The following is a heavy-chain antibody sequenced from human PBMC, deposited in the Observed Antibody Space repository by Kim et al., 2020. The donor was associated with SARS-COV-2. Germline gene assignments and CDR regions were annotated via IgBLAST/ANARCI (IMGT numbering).Heavy chain of an antibody. CDR1: GFSLSTSGMC. CDR2: IDWDDDK. V-gene: IGHV2-70*01. CDR3: ARTRVEMATIVVYYCGMDV. Sequence: SGPTLVNPTQTLTLTCTFSGFSLSTSGMCVSWIRQPPGKALEWLALIDWDDDKYYSTSLKTRLTISKDTSKNQVVLTMTNMDPVDTATYYCARTRVEMATIVVYYCGMDVWGRGTTVTVSS. D-gene: IGHD5-12*01. J-gene: IGHJ6*02.